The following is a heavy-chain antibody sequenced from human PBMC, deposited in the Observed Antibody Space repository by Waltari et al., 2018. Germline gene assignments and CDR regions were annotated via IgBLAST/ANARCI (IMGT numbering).Heavy chain of an antibody. V-gene: IGHV4-39*07. Sequence: QLQLQESGPGLVKPSETLSLTCTVSGGSISSSSYYWGGIRPPPGKGLEGIGSIYYSGGTTYNPSLKGRDTISVETSKNQFSLKLSSVTAADTAVYYGARGYNWFDPWGQGTLVTVSS. CDR2: IYYSGGT. CDR1: GGSISSSSYY. J-gene: IGHJ5*02. CDR3: ARGYNWFDP.